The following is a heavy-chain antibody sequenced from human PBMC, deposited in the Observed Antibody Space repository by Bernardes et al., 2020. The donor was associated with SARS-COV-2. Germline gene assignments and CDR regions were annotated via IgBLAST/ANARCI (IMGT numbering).Heavy chain of an antibody. CDR2: VSGNGANT. CDR1: GFTFSGYA. CDR3: AKRTTVNNGVNQ. D-gene: IGHD4-17*01. J-gene: IGHJ4*02. Sequence: GGSLRLSCAASGFTFSGYAMSWVRQAPGKGLEWVSSVSGNGANTYYADSVKGRFTISRDNSKSTVDLQMSSLRAEDTAVYYCAKRTTVNNGVNQWGQGTLVTVSS. V-gene: IGHV3-23*01.